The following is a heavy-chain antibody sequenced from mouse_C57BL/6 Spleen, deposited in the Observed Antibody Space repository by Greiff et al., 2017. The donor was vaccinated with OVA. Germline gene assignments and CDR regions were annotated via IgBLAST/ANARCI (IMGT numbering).Heavy chain of an antibody. CDR3: AREGGYDAYFDV. V-gene: IGHV3-6*01. Sequence: VQLQQSGPGLVKPSQSLSLTCSVTGYSITSGYYWNWIRQFPGNKLEWMGYISNDGSNNYNPSLKNRISITRDTSKNQFFLKLNSVTTEDTATYYCAREGGYDAYFDVWGTGTTVTVSS. J-gene: IGHJ1*03. CDR2: ISNDGSN. CDR1: GYSITSGYY. D-gene: IGHD2-2*01.